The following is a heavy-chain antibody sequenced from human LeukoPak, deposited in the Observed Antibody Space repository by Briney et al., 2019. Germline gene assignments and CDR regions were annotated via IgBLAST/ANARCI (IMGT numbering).Heavy chain of an antibody. V-gene: IGHV3-48*03. CDR2: ISSSGSTI. CDR1: GFTVSSNY. Sequence: PGGSLRLSCAASGFTVSSNYMNWVRQAPGKGLEWVSYISSSGSTIYYADSVKGRFTISRDNAKNSLYLQMNSLRAEDTAVYYCAREGSGWYGDYWGQGTLVTVSS. D-gene: IGHD6-19*01. J-gene: IGHJ4*02. CDR3: AREGSGWYGDY.